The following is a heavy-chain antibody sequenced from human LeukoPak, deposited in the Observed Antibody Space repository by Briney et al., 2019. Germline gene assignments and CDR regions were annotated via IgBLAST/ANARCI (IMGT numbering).Heavy chain of an antibody. D-gene: IGHD6-6*01. CDR2: ISYDGSKK. V-gene: IGHV3-30*04. J-gene: IGHJ4*02. Sequence: GGSLRLSCAASGFTFSSFAMHWVRQAPGKGLEWVTLISYDGSKKYYADSVKGRFTISRDNSKNTLYLQMNSLRAEDTAVYYCARCIAARPGELDYWGQGTLVTVSS. CDR3: ARCIAARPGELDY. CDR1: GFTFSSFA.